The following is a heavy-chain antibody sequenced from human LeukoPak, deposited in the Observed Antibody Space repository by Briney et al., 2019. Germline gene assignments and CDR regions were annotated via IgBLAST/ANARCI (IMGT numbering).Heavy chain of an antibody. J-gene: IGHJ5*02. D-gene: IGHD6-19*01. Sequence: SETLSLTCTVSGGSISSYYWSWIRQPPGKGLEWIGSIYYSGGTYYNPSLKSRVTISVATSKDQFSLNLSSVTAADTAVYYCAREGSGYSSGWYWFDPWGQGTLVTVSS. CDR2: IYYSGGT. CDR3: AREGSGYSSGWYWFDP. V-gene: IGHV4-39*07. CDR1: GGSISSYY.